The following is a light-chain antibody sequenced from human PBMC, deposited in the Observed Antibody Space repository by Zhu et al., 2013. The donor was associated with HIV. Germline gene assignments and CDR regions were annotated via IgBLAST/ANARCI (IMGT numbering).Light chain of an antibody. V-gene: IGLV2-14*01. Sequence: QSALTQPASVSGSPGQSITISCTGTSADVGGYNFVSWYQLHPGKAPKVLIYDVSYRPSDISNHFSGSKSGNTASLTISGLQAEDEADYYCASYTRISTHVFGTGTKVTVL. CDR3: ASYTRISTHV. J-gene: IGLJ1*01. CDR1: SADVGGYNF. CDR2: DVS.